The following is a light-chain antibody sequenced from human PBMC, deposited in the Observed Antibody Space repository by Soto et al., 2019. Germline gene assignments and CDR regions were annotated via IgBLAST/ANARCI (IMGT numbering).Light chain of an antibody. J-gene: IGLJ2*01. CDR3: GTWDYSLSAVV. CDR2: DTN. V-gene: IGLV1-51*01. Sequence: QSVLTQPPSVSAAPGQKITISCSGSNSNVGNNFVSWYQHLPGTAPKLLIYDTNKRPSGIPDRFSGSKSGTSATLGITGLQTGDEADYFCGTWDYSLSAVVFGGGTKLTAL. CDR1: NSNVGNNF.